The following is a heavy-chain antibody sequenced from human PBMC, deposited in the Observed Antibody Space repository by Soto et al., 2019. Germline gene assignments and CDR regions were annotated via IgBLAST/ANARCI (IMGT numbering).Heavy chain of an antibody. D-gene: IGHD2-21*01. Sequence: EVKVVESGGGLVQPGGSLRLSCEASGFTFNKFWMTWVRQAPGKGLGWVANIDQDETVRNYVDSVKGRFTISRDNAKNAVYLQMDSLRDEDTARYYCVREGDCGGDCYALVFEHWGQGAMVTVSS. CDR1: GFTFNKFW. V-gene: IGHV3-7*01. CDR2: IDQDETVR. J-gene: IGHJ4*02. CDR3: VREGDCGGDCYALVFEH.